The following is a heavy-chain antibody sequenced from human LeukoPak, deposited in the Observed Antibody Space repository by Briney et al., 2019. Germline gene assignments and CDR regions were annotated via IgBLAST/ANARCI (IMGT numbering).Heavy chain of an antibody. CDR3: AKGDTAMVTAAWFDP. Sequence: PGGSLRLSCAASGFTFSSYAMSWVRQAPGKGPEWVSVISGSAGSTSYADSVKGRITVSRDNSKNTLYLQMNSLRAEDSAVYYCAKGDTAMVTAAWFDPWGQGTLVIVSS. CDR2: ISGSAGST. V-gene: IGHV3-23*01. D-gene: IGHD5-18*01. CDR1: GFTFSSYA. J-gene: IGHJ5*02.